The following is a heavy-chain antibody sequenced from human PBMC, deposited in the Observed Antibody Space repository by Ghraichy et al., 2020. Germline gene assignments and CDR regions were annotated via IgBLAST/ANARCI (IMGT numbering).Heavy chain of an antibody. V-gene: IGHV3-7*03. CDR3: ARDSRDRPAVGTFDY. CDR2: IKGDGTER. CDR1: GFTFSTYW. D-gene: IGHD6-13*01. Sequence: GKSLNISCEASGFTFSTYWVTWVRQAPGRGLEWLANIKGDGTERYYADSLKGRFTISRDNAKNSLFLQMDSLRAEDTAVYYCARDSRDRPAVGTFDYWGQGTLVTVSS. J-gene: IGHJ4*02.